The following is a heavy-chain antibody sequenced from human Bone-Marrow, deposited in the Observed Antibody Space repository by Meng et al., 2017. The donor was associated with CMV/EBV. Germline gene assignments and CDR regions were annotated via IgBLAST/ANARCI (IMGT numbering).Heavy chain of an antibody. V-gene: IGHV4-4*02. CDR2: IYHSGST. CDR3: VRECTSSSSTINPSFDY. J-gene: IGHJ4*02. D-gene: IGHD5/OR15-5a*01. Sequence: SETLSLTCAVFGGSISSSNWWSWVRQSPGKGLEWIGEIYHSGSTNYNPSLKSRVTISLDKSKNQVSLKVTSVTAADTAVYYCVRECTSSSSTINPSFDYWGQGTRVTVSS. CDR1: GGSISSSNW.